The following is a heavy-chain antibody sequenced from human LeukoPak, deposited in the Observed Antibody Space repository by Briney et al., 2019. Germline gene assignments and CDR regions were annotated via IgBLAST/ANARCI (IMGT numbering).Heavy chain of an antibody. CDR1: GGSISSSSYY. CDR3: ARHRDIVVVPAAHIDY. Sequence: PSETLSLTCTVSGGSISSSSYYWGWIRQPPGKGLEWIGSIYYSGSTYYNPSLKSRVTISVDTSKNQFSLKLSSVTAADTAVYYCARHRDIVVVPAAHIDYWGQGTLVTVSS. J-gene: IGHJ4*02. V-gene: IGHV4-39*01. D-gene: IGHD2-2*01. CDR2: IYYSGST.